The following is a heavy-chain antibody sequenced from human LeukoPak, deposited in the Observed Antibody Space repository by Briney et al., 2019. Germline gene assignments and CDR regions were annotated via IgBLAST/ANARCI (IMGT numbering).Heavy chain of an antibody. J-gene: IGHJ3*02. CDR1: GGSISSSSYY. V-gene: IGHV4-39*07. D-gene: IGHD6-19*01. CDR3: ARVPGPDIRSGWYGAHDAFDI. CDR2: IYHSGST. Sequence: SETLSLTCTVSGGSISSSSYYWGWIRQPPGKGLEWIGSIYHSGSTYYNPSLKSRVTISVDTSKNQFSLKLSSVTAADTAVYYCARVPGPDIRSGWYGAHDAFDIWGQGTMVTVSS.